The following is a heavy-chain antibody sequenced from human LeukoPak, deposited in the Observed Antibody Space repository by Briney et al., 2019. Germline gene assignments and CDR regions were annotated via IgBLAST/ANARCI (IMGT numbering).Heavy chain of an antibody. CDR3: ARRYCTNGVCYNPRFDY. CDR2: IYYSGST. V-gene: IGHV4-30-4*08. Sequence: SQTLSLTCTVSGGSISSGDYYWSWTRQPPGKGLEWIGYIYYSGSTYYNPSLKSRVTISVDTSKNQFSLKLSSVTAADTAVYYCARRYCTNGVCYNPRFDYWGQGTLVTVSS. J-gene: IGHJ4*02. CDR1: GGSISSGDYY. D-gene: IGHD2-8*01.